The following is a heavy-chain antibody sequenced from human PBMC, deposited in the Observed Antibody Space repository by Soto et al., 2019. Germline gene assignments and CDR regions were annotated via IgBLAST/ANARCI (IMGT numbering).Heavy chain of an antibody. D-gene: IGHD1-7*01. CDR2: ISAYNGNT. Sequence: ASVKVSCKASGYTFTSYGISWVRQAPGQGLEWMGWISAYNGNTNYAQKLQGRVTMTTDTSTSTAYMELRSLRSDDTAVYYCARDLMLLGLRVRALYYYYGMDVWGQGTTVTVSS. J-gene: IGHJ6*02. CDR1: GYTFTSYG. V-gene: IGHV1-18*04. CDR3: ARDLMLLGLRVRALYYYYGMDV.